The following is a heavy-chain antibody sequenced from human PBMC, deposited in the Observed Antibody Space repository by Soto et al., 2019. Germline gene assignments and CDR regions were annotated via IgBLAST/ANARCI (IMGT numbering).Heavy chain of an antibody. D-gene: IGHD2-21*02. Sequence: PSETLSLTCTVSGGSISSGGYYWSWIRQLPGKGLEWIGYIYYSGSAYYNPSLKSRLTISVDTSENQFSLKLSSVTAADTAVYYCARDAPSTDFPYYSLGMDVWGQGTTVTVSS. CDR3: ARDAPSTDFPYYSLGMDV. J-gene: IGHJ6*02. CDR2: IYYSGSA. V-gene: IGHV4-31*03. CDR1: GGSISSGGYY.